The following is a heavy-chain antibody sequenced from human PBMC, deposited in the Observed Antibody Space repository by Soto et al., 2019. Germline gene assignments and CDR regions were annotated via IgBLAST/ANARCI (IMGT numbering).Heavy chain of an antibody. CDR2: IIPILGIA. D-gene: IGHD3-10*01. CDR1: GGTFSSYT. J-gene: IGHJ4*02. Sequence: QVQLVQSGAEVKKPGSSVKVSCKASGGTFSSYTISWVRQAPGQGLEWMGRIIPILGIANYAQKFQGRVTITADKSTSTAYMELSSLGSEDTAVYYCASPNEVSGSRFDYWGQGTLVTVSS. V-gene: IGHV1-69*02. CDR3: ASPNEVSGSRFDY.